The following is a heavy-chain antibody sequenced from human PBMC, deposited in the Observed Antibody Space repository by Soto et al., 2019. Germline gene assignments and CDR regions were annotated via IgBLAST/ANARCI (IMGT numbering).Heavy chain of an antibody. D-gene: IGHD6-13*01. CDR2: ISWDGGST. CDR3: AKEEGYSSIYGMDV. V-gene: IGHV3-43D*04. CDR1: GFTFDDYA. J-gene: IGHJ6*02. Sequence: GGSLRLSCAASGFTFDDYAMHWVRQAPGKGLEWVSLISWDGGSTYYADSVKGRFTISRDNGKNSLYLQMNSLRAEDTALYYCAKEEGYSSIYGMDVWGQGTTVTVSS.